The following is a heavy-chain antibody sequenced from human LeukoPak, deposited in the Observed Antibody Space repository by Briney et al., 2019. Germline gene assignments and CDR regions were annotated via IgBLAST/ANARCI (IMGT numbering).Heavy chain of an antibody. V-gene: IGHV3-74*01. CDR1: GFTFSSCW. CDR3: ARVTSLTGTIFDS. Sequence: GGSLRLSCAASGFTFSSCWMHWVRQDPRKGLVWAARINSDGSSTSYADSVKGRFTISRDNARNTLYLQMSSLRVEDTAVYYCARVTSLTGTIFDSWGQGALVTVSS. J-gene: IGHJ4*02. CDR2: INSDGSST. D-gene: IGHD1-7*01.